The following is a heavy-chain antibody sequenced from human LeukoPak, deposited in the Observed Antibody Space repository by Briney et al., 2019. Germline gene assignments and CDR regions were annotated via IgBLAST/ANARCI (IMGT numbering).Heavy chain of an antibody. CDR1: GFTFSSYA. CDR3: AKAIRGIVATIGGY. V-gene: IGHV3-23*01. J-gene: IGHJ4*02. D-gene: IGHD5-12*01. CDR2: ISGSGGST. Sequence: GGSLRLSCAASGFTFSSYAMSWVRQAPGKGLEWVSAISGSGGSTYYADSVKGRFIISRDNSKNTLYLQMNSLRAEDTAVYYCAKAIRGIVATIGGYWGQGTLVTVSS.